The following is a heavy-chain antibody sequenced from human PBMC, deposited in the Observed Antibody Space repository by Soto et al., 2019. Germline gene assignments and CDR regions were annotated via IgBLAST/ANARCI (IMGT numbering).Heavy chain of an antibody. CDR2: IYHRGST. V-gene: IGHV4-39*01. CDR1: GASISRSSNY. CDR3: ARQGSSGYYSNHDAFDF. J-gene: IGHJ3*01. D-gene: IGHD3-22*01. Sequence: SETLSLTCTVSGASISRSSNYWGWIRQPPGKGLEWIGSIYHRGSTYYNPSLKSRVTISVDTSKNQFSLKLSSVTAADTAVYYCARQGSSGYYSNHDAFDFWGQGTMVTV.